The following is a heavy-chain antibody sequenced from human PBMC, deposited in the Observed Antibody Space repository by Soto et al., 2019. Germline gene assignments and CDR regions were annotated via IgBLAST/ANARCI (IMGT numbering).Heavy chain of an antibody. V-gene: IGHV3-30*14. CDR1: GFTFSSYA. Sequence: PGGSLRLSCAASGFTFSSYAMHWVRQAPGKGLEWVAVISYDGSNKYYADSVKGRFTISRDNSKNTLYLQMGSLRAEDTAVYYCVKDRGGYGTYFDYWGQGTLVTVSS. D-gene: IGHD5-12*01. J-gene: IGHJ4*02. CDR2: ISYDGSNK. CDR3: VKDRGGYGTYFDY.